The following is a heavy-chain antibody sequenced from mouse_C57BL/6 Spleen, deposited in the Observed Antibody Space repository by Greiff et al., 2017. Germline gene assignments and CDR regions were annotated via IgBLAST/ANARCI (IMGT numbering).Heavy chain of an antibody. V-gene: IGHV1-9*01. Sequence: VQLQQSGAELMKPGASVKLSCKATGYTFTGYWIEWVKQRPGHGLEWIGEILPGSGSTNYNEKFKGKATFTADPSSNTAYMQLSSLTTEDSAIYYCAFITTVVATRAYWGQGTLVTVSA. CDR1: GYTFTGYW. J-gene: IGHJ3*01. CDR2: ILPGSGST. CDR3: AFITTVVATRAY. D-gene: IGHD1-1*01.